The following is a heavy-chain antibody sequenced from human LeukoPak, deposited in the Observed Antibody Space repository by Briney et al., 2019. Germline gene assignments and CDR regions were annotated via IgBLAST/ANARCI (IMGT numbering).Heavy chain of an antibody. Sequence: PGGSLRLSCAASGFTFSSYAMHWVRQAPGKGLEWVAVISYDGSNKYYADSVKGRFTISRDNSKNTLYLQMNSLRAEDTAVYYCARGQSTERITIFGVPLSGMDVWGQGTTVTVSS. D-gene: IGHD3-3*01. CDR1: GFTFSSYA. J-gene: IGHJ6*02. V-gene: IGHV3-30-3*01. CDR2: ISYDGSNK. CDR3: ARGQSTERITIFGVPLSGMDV.